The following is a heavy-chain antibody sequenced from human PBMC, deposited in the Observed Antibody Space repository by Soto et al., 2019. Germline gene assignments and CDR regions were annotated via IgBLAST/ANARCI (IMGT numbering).Heavy chain of an antibody. V-gene: IGHV1-3*01. CDR1: GYTFTSYA. J-gene: IGHJ4*02. CDR3: ARSVGAALSYY. CDR2: INVGNGNT. D-gene: IGHD1-26*01. Sequence: GASVKVSCKASGYTFTSYAIHWVRQAPGQRLEWMGWINVGNGNTKYSQKFQGRVTITRDTSASTAYMELSSLRSEDTAVYYCARSVGAALSYYWGQGTLVTVSS.